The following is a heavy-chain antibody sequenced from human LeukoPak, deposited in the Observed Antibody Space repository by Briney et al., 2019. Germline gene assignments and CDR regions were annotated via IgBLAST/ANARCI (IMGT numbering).Heavy chain of an antibody. CDR3: ARHRSVHYYDSSGYHTPIDY. Sequence: SETLSITCTVSGGSISSSSYYWGWIRQPPGKGLEWIGSIYYSGSTYYNPSLKSRVTISVDTSKNQFSLKLSSVTAADTAVYYCARHRSVHYYDSSGYHTPIDYWGQGTLVTVSS. V-gene: IGHV4-39*01. CDR2: IYYSGST. J-gene: IGHJ4*02. CDR1: GGSISSSSYY. D-gene: IGHD3-22*01.